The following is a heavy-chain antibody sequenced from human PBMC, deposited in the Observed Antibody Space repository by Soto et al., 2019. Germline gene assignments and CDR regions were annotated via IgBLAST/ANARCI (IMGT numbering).Heavy chain of an antibody. Sequence: SETLSLTCAVYGGSFSGYYWSWIRQPPGKGLEWIGEINHSGSTNYNPSLKSRVTISVDTSKNQFSLKLSSVTAAETAVYYCARGKNDYVWGSYRSYYYGMDVWGQGTTVTVSS. V-gene: IGHV4-34*01. CDR2: INHSGST. CDR3: ARGKNDYVWGSYRSYYYGMDV. CDR1: GGSFSGYY. D-gene: IGHD3-16*02. J-gene: IGHJ6*02.